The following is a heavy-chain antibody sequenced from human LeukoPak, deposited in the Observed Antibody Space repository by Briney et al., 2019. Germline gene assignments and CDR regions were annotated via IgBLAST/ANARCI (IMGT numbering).Heavy chain of an antibody. V-gene: IGHV3-7*01. Sequence: PGGSLRLSCAGSGFTFTTYWMSWVRQAPGKGLEWVANINQDGSGKFYVDSVKGRFTISRDNAKNSLYLQMNSLRAEDTAVYYCARVEATVTNDYWGQGTLVTVSS. CDR2: INQDGSGK. CDR3: ARVEATVTNDY. CDR1: GFTFTTYW. D-gene: IGHD4-11*01. J-gene: IGHJ4*02.